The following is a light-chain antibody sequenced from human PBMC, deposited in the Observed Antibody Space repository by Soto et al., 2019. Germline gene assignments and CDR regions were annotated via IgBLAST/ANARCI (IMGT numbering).Light chain of an antibody. CDR3: QQGLT. Sequence: EIVLTQSPGTLSLSPGERSTLSCRSSETQSGNFLAWYQVRPGQAPRLLIYGVSSRATGIPDRFSGSGSGTDFTRTISRLDPEDFAVYYCQQGLTFGGGTQVEIK. CDR1: ETQSGNF. V-gene: IGKV3-20*01. J-gene: IGKJ4*01. CDR2: GVS.